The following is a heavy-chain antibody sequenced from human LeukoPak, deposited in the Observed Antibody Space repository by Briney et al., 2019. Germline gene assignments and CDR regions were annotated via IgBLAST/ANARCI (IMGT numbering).Heavy chain of an antibody. J-gene: IGHJ6*02. CDR3: ARDSSYYGMDV. CDR1: GFTFSSYW. Sequence: PGGSLRLSCAASGFTFSSYWMHWVRQAPGKGLVWVSRINSGGSSTSYADSVKGRFTISRDNAKNTLYLQMNSLRAEDTAVYYCARDSSYYGMDVWGQGTTVTVSS. V-gene: IGHV3-74*01. CDR2: INSGGSST.